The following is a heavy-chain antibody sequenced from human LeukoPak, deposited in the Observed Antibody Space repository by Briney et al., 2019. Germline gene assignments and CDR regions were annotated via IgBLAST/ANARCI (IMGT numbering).Heavy chain of an antibody. CDR3: ARDNYGFDY. J-gene: IGHJ4*02. CDR2: IRYDGSTK. V-gene: IGHV3-30*02. CDR1: GSTFTTYG. Sequence: GGSLRLSCAVSGSTFTTYGMHWVRQAPGKGLEWVAFIRYDGSTKYYADSVKGRFTISRDNSKNTLYLQMNSLRADDKALYYCARDNYGFDYWGQGTLVTVSS. D-gene: IGHD3-10*01.